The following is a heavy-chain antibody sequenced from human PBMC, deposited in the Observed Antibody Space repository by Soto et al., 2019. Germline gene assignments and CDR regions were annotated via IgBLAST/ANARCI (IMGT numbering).Heavy chain of an antibody. D-gene: IGHD3-16*01. J-gene: IGHJ6*02. CDR3: AKDLGGWRSPMENLDYYYGMDV. Sequence: PGGSLRLSCAASGFTFSSYAMSWVRQAPGKGLEWVSAISGSGGSTYYADSVKGRFTISRDNSKNTLYLQMNSLRAEDKAVYYCAKDLGGWRSPMENLDYYYGMDVWGQGTTVTVSS. CDR1: GFTFSSYA. CDR2: ISGSGGST. V-gene: IGHV3-23*01.